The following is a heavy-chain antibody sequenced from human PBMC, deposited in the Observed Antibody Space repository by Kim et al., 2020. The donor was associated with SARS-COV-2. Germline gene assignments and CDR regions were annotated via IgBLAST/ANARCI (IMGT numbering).Heavy chain of an antibody. CDR2: INHSGST. CDR1: GGSFSGYY. CDR3: ARVGTAAAGNWFDP. J-gene: IGHJ5*02. D-gene: IGHD6-13*01. V-gene: IGHV4-34*01. Sequence: SETLSLTCAVYGGSFSGYYWSWIRQPPGKGLEWIGEINHSGSTNYNPSLKSRVTISVDTSKNQFSLKLSSVTAADTAVYYCARVGTAAAGNWFDPWGQGTLVTVSS.